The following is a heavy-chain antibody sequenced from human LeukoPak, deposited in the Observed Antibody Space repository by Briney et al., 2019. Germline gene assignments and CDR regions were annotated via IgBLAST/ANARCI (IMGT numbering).Heavy chain of an antibody. CDR3: AKDGQIQLWPEGLRVQPPYFDY. J-gene: IGHJ4*02. CDR2: ISGSGGST. CDR1: GFTFSSYA. Sequence: GGSLRLSCAASGFTFSSYAMSWVRQAPGKGLEWVSAISGSGGSTYYADSVKGRFTISRDNSKNTLYLQMNSLRAEDTAVYYCAKDGQIQLWPEGLRVQPPYFDYWGQGTLVTVSS. D-gene: IGHD5-18*01. V-gene: IGHV3-23*01.